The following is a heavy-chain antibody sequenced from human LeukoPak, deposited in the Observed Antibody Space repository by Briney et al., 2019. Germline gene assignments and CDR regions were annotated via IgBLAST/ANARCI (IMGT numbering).Heavy chain of an antibody. Sequence: GRSLRLSCAASGFTFSSYAMHWVRQAPGKGLEWVAVISYDGNNKYYADSVKGRFTISRDNSKNTLYLQMNSLRAEDTAVYYCARDFRPYSSGWSGFDYWGQGTLVTVSS. CDR2: ISYDGNNK. J-gene: IGHJ4*02. V-gene: IGHV3-30-3*01. D-gene: IGHD6-19*01. CDR1: GFTFSSYA. CDR3: ARDFRPYSSGWSGFDY.